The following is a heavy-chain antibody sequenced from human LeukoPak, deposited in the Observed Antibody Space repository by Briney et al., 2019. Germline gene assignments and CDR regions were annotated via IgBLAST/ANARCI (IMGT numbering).Heavy chain of an antibody. V-gene: IGHV1-18*04. J-gene: IGHJ5*02. D-gene: IGHD1-26*01. CDR2: ISAYNGNT. CDR3: ARSHSHIVGATNWFDP. Sequence: ASVKVSCKASGYTFSGYYMNWVRQAPGQGLEWMGWISAYNGNTNYAQKLQGRVTMTTDTSTSTAYMELRSLRSDDTAVYYCARSHSHIVGATNWFDPWGQGTLVTVSS. CDR1: GYTFSGYY.